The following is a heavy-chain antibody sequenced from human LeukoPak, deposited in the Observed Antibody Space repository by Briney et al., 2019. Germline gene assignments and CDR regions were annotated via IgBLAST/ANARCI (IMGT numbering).Heavy chain of an antibody. J-gene: IGHJ4*02. CDR3: ARGGIVVVAYYFDY. V-gene: IGHV1-8*03. Sequence: ASVKVSCKASGYTFTSYDINWVRQAPGQGLEWMGWMNPNSGNTGYAQRFQGRVTITRNTSISTAYMELSSLRSEDTAVYYCARGGIVVVAYYFDYWGQGTLVTVSS. CDR2: MNPNSGNT. CDR1: GYTFTSYD. D-gene: IGHD3-22*01.